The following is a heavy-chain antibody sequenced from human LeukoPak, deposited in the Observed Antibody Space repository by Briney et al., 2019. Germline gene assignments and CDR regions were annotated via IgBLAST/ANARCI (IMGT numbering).Heavy chain of an antibody. CDR2: IYYSGST. Sequence: SETLSLTCTVSGGSISSYYWSWIRQPPGKGLEWIGYIYYSGSTNYNPSLKSRVTISVDTSKNQFSLKLSSVTAADTAVYYCARLEAVAGLIDYWGQGTLVTVSS. D-gene: IGHD6-19*01. V-gene: IGHV4-59*01. J-gene: IGHJ4*02. CDR1: GGSISSYY. CDR3: ARLEAVAGLIDY.